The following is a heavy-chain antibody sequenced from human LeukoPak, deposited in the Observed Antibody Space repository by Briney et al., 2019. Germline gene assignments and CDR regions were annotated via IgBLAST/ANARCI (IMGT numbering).Heavy chain of an antibody. D-gene: IGHD2-15*01. CDR3: ARDPYCSGGSCYADAFDI. Sequence: GGSLRLSCAASGFTFSSYIMNWVRQAPGKGLEWVSSISSSSSYIYYADSVKGRFTISRDNAKNSLYLQMNSLRAEDTAVYYCARDPYCSGGSCYADAFDIWGQGTMVTVSS. J-gene: IGHJ3*02. V-gene: IGHV3-21*01. CDR1: GFTFSSYI. CDR2: ISSSSSYI.